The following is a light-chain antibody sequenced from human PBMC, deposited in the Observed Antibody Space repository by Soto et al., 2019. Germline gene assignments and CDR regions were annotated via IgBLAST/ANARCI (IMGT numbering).Light chain of an antibody. J-gene: IGLJ2*01. CDR2: VGTGGIVG. Sequence: QLVLTQPPSASASLGASVTLTCTLSSGYSNYKVDWYQQRPGKGPRFVMRVGTGGIVGSKGDRIPDRFSVLGSGLNRYLTIKNIQEEDESDYHCGADHGSGSNLGVVFGGGTKLTVL. V-gene: IGLV9-49*01. CDR3: GADHGSGSNLGVV. CDR1: SGYSNYK.